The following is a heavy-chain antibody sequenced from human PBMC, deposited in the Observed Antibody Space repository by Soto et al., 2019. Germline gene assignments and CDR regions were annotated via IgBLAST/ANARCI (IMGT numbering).Heavy chain of an antibody. CDR3: ARDGVGATTYFGYFDY. CDR1: GFNFRGYG. Sequence: QVQLVESGGGVVQPGRSLRLSCAASGFNFRGYGMHWVRQAPGKGLEWVAITRHDGSNTYYADSVRGRFTISRDNSKNTLYLQMNSLRVVDTAEYYCARDGVGATTYFGYFDYWGQGTPITVSS. J-gene: IGHJ4*02. D-gene: IGHD1-26*01. CDR2: TRHDGSNT. V-gene: IGHV3-33*01.